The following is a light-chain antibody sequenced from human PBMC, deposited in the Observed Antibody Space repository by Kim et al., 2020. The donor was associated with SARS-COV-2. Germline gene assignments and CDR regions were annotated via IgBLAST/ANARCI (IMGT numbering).Light chain of an antibody. CDR3: QQAGSFPIT. V-gene: IGKV1-12*01. CDR1: QGFSNW. J-gene: IGKJ5*01. Sequence: ASVGDRVTLTCRASQGFSNWLAFYQQRPGRAPRLLVHAASTLQSGVPSRFSGSRSGTEFTLTISSLQPEDFATYYCQQAGSFPITFGQGTRLEIK. CDR2: AAS.